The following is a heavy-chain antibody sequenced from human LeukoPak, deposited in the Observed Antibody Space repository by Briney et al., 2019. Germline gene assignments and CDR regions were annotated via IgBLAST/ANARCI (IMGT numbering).Heavy chain of an antibody. CDR2: ISGYNTYT. V-gene: IGHV1-18*01. J-gene: IGHJ3*01. CDR3: ARVRLVWGMETFDL. CDR1: NNTLSNNG. Sequence: GASVKVSCKASNNTLSNNGITWVRRAPGQGLEWMGWISGYNTYTTYAQKFQDRVTMTKDTSTSTAYMEMRSLRSDDTAIYYCARVRLVWGMETFDLWGQGTMVTVSS. D-gene: IGHD3-16*01.